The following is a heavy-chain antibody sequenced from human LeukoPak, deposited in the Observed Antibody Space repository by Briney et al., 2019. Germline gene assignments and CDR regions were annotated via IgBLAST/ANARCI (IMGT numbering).Heavy chain of an antibody. CDR1: GFTFTIFG. J-gene: IGHJ3*02. CDR3: ARTYDFGRGPPGDAFDN. CDR2: IDARSGIT. Sequence: GGSLRLSCAASGFTFTIFGLNWVRQAPGKVPEWVSYIDARSGITYYADSMQGRFTISRDNAQESVFLQMNSLRADDTAVYYCARTYDFGRGPPGDAFDNWGPGTLVTVSS. V-gene: IGHV3-48*01. D-gene: IGHD3-3*01.